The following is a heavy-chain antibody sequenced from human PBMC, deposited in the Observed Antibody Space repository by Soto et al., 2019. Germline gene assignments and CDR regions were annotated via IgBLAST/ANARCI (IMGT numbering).Heavy chain of an antibody. D-gene: IGHD5-18*01. CDR2: IFTSGST. CDR1: GASVSSGIYY. Sequence: SETLSLTCTVSGASVSSGIYYWTWIRQPPGKGLEWIGRIFTSGSTNYNPSFESRVTLSVDTSKNQFSLRLNSVTPADTAVYFCAIDAKVETDMGGYYYYDMDVWGQGTTVTVSS. V-gene: IGHV4-61*01. J-gene: IGHJ6*02. CDR3: AIDAKVETDMGGYYYYDMDV.